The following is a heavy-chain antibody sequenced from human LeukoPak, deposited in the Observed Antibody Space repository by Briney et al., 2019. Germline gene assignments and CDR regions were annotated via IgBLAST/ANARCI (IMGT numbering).Heavy chain of an antibody. CDR2: ISVSGGST. J-gene: IGHJ3*02. CDR1: GFTFSSSA. V-gene: IGHV3-23*01. Sequence: PGGSLRLSCAGSGFTFSSSAMSWVRQAPGKGPEWVSSISVSGGSTDYADSVKGRFTISRDNSKNTLYLQMNSLRAEDTAVYYCATDLIHYDSSGLPYDAFDIWGQGAMVTVSS. CDR3: ATDLIHYDSSGLPYDAFDI. D-gene: IGHD3-22*01.